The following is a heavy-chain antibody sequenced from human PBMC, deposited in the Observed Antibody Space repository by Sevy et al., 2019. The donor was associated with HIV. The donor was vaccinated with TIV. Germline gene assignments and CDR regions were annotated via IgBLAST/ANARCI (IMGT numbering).Heavy chain of an antibody. CDR3: AKDRYLGATTSNYGIDV. V-gene: IGHV3-30*18. Sequence: GGSLRLSCAASGFTFSSYGMHWVRQAPGKGLEWVAVISYDGSNKYYADSVKGRFTISRDNSKNTLYLQMNSLRAEDTAVYCCAKDRYLGATTSNYGIDVWGQGTTVTVSS. CDR2: ISYDGSNK. D-gene: IGHD1-26*01. J-gene: IGHJ6*02. CDR1: GFTFSSYG.